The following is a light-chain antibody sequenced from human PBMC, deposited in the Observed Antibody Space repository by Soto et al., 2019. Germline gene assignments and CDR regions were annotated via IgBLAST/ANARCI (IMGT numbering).Light chain of an antibody. V-gene: IGKV3-20*01. J-gene: IGKJ1*01. Sequence: EIVLTQSPGTLSLSPGERATLSCRTSRSVSSNFLAWYQHKPGQAPRLLSYGASSRATGIPDRFSVSGSGTDFTLTISRLEPEDFALYYCQQYGSSPGTFGQGPKVEI. CDR3: QQYGSSPGT. CDR1: RSVSSNF. CDR2: GAS.